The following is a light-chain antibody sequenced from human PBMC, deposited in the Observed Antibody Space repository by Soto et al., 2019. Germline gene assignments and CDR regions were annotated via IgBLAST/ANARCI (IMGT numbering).Light chain of an antibody. Sequence: DIQLTQSPSFLSASVGDRVTITCRASQGISTYLAWYQQKSGKAPKLLIYVASTLQSGVPSRFSGSGSGTEFTVTISSLQPEDLATYYCQQVYSYPYTFGQGTKLEI. CDR1: QGISTY. CDR3: QQVYSYPYT. CDR2: VAS. J-gene: IGKJ2*01. V-gene: IGKV1-9*01.